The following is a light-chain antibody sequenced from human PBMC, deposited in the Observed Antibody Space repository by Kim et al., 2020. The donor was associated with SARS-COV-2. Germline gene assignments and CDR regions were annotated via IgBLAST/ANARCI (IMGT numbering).Light chain of an antibody. V-gene: IGKV1-9*01. CDR2: GAS. CDR1: QDIGNY. Sequence: DIQLTQSPPFLSASVGDRVTITCRASQDIGNYLAWYQQDLGKAPKLLIYGASTLESGVPSRFSGRGSGTDFTLTISGLQPEDFSTYFCHQFHLYPRTFGQGTRVDIK. J-gene: IGKJ1*01. CDR3: HQFHLYPRT.